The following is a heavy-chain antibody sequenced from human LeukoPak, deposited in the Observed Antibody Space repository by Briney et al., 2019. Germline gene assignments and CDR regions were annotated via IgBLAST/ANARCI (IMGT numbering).Heavy chain of an antibody. CDR1: GGTFSSYA. V-gene: IGHV1-69*13. CDR2: IIPIFGTA. J-gene: IGHJ4*02. Sequence: SVTVSCKASGGTFSSYAISWVRQAPGRGLEWMGGIIPIFGTANYAQKFQGRVSITADESTSTAYMELSSLRSEDTAVYYCAAGHDYNYFDYWGQGTLVTVSS. D-gene: IGHD4-11*01. CDR3: AAGHDYNYFDY.